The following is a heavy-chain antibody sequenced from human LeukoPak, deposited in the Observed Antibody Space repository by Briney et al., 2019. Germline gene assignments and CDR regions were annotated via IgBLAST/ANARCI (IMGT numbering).Heavy chain of an antibody. D-gene: IGHD2-15*01. V-gene: IGHV3-21*01. CDR3: ARDNCSGGSCYPLYYYGMDV. CDR2: IISSSSYI. J-gene: IGHJ6*02. Sequence: PGGSLGLSCAASGFTFISYSTDWVRQAPGKGLEWVSSIISSSSYIYYAESVKGGFTISRDNAKNSLYLQMNSLRAEDTAVYYCARDNCSGGSCYPLYYYGMDVWGQGTTVTVSS. CDR1: GFTFISYS.